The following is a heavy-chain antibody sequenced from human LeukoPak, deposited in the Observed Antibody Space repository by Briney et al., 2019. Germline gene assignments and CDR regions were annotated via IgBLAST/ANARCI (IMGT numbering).Heavy chain of an antibody. CDR1: GYTLTELS. CDR3: ATRMYSSSWYEYYFDY. J-gene: IGHJ4*02. D-gene: IGHD6-13*01. Sequence: ASVKVSCKVSGYTLTELSMHWVRQAPGKGGEWMGGFDPEDGETIYAQKFQGRVTMTEDTSTDTAYMELSSLRSEDTAVYYCATRMYSSSWYEYYFDYWGQGTLVTVSS. CDR2: FDPEDGET. V-gene: IGHV1-24*01.